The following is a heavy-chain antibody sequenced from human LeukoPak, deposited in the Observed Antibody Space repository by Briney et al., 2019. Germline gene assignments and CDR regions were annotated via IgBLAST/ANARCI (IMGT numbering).Heavy chain of an antibody. CDR1: GFTFSSYG. D-gene: IGHD3-16*01. J-gene: IGHJ4*02. CDR2: IRYDGSNK. V-gene: IGHV3-30*02. CDR3: ARAWYFLPRLMETNFDY. Sequence: GGSLRLSCAASGFTFSSYGMHWVRQAPGKGLEWVAFIRYDGSNKYYADSVKGRFTISRDNSKNTLYLQMNSLRAEDTAVYYCARAWYFLPRLMETNFDYWGQGTLVTVSS.